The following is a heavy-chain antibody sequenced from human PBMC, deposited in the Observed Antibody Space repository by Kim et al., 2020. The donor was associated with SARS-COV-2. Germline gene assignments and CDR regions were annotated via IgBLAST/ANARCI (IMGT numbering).Heavy chain of an antibody. CDR1: GFNFGDYA. Sequence: GGSLRRSCAASGFNFGDYAMHWVRQAPGKGLEWVSGISWNSGTKNYVDSVKGRFTISRDNVKKYLYLQMDSLRLEDTAFYYCAKASGDWYFDLWGRATLVTVSS. CDR3: AKASGDWYFDL. V-gene: IGHV3-9*01. D-gene: IGHD3-10*01. CDR2: ISWNSGTK. J-gene: IGHJ2*01.